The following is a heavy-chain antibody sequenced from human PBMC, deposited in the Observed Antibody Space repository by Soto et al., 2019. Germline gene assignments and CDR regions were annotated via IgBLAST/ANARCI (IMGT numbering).Heavy chain of an antibody. D-gene: IGHD2-21*01. V-gene: IGHV4-59*08. CDR1: SGPSSSYN. Sequence: SETLSLTCTVSSGPSSSYNWGWIRQSPGRRLEWIGYVYNTGGSGYNPSLESRVTISADTSTNIISLTLTSVTAADTAVYYCARLGAYYQSLDPWGQGTLVTVSS. CDR2: VYNTGGS. CDR3: ARLGAYYQSLDP. J-gene: IGHJ5*02.